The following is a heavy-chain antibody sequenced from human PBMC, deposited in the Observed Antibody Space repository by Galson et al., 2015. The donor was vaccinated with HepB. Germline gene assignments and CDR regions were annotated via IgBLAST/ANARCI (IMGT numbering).Heavy chain of an antibody. CDR2: IIPIFGTA. CDR3: ASSRLGELSLGYYFDY. V-gene: IGHV1-69*13. J-gene: IGHJ4*02. Sequence: SVKVSCKASGGTFSSYAISWVRQAPGQGLEWMGGIIPIFGTANYAQKFQGRVTITADESTSTAYMELSSLRSEDTAVYYCASSRLGELSLGYYFDYWGQGTLVTVSS. D-gene: IGHD3-16*02. CDR1: GGTFSSYA.